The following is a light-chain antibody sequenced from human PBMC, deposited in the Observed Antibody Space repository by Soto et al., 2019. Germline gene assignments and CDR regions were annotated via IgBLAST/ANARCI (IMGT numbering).Light chain of an antibody. V-gene: IGLV2-8*01. CDR3: TSYAGSSNV. J-gene: IGLJ1*01. CDR1: SSDVGGYNY. Sequence: QSVLAQPPSASGSPGQPVAISCTGTSSDVGGYNYVSWYQQHPGKAPKLMIYEVNKRPSGVPDRFSGSKSGNTASLTVSGLQAEDEPDYYCTSYAGSSNVFGTGTKVTVL. CDR2: EVN.